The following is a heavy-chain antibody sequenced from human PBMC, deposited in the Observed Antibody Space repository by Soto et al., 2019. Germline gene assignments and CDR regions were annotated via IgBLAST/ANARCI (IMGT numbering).Heavy chain of an antibody. CDR1: GGTFSSYA. CDR3: ARPKGGAKQWLVSGMDV. Sequence: QVQLVQSGAEVKKPGSSVKVSCKASGGTFSSYAISWVRQAPGQGLEWMGGIIPIFGTANYAQKFQGRVTITADESTSTAYMELSSLRSEDTAVYYCARPKGGAKQWLVSGMDVWGQGTTVTVSS. D-gene: IGHD6-19*01. J-gene: IGHJ6*02. V-gene: IGHV1-69*12. CDR2: IIPIFGTA.